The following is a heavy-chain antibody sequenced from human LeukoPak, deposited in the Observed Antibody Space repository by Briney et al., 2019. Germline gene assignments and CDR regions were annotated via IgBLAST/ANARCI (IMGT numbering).Heavy chain of an antibody. CDR3: ATDYGDTGYWFDP. CDR1: GGSISSSSYY. J-gene: IGHJ5*02. CDR2: IYYSGST. Sequence: PSETLSLTCNVSGGSISSSSYYWGWIRQPPGKGLEWIGSIYYSGSTYYNPSLKSRVTISVDTSKNQFSLKLSSVTAADTAVYYCATDYGDTGYWFDPWGQGTLVTVSS. D-gene: IGHD4-17*01. V-gene: IGHV4-39*01.